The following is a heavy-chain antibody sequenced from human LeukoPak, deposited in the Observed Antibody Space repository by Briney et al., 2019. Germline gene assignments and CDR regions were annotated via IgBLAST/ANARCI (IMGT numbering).Heavy chain of an antibody. D-gene: IGHD3-10*01. J-gene: IGHJ4*02. CDR2: ITADGSET. V-gene: IGHV3-74*01. Sequence: GGSLRLSCVASGFTFSSYWMHWVRQAPGKGLVWVSQITADGSETTYADSVKGRFTIFRDNAKNTLFLQMNSLRDEDTAVYYCARYGSGSYLKDPFDHWGQGTLVTVSS. CDR1: GFTFSSYW. CDR3: ARYGSGSYLKDPFDH.